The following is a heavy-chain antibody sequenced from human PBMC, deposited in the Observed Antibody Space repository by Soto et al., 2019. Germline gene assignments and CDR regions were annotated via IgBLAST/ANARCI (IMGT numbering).Heavy chain of an antibody. D-gene: IGHD3-22*01. V-gene: IGHV3-30*03. CDR1: GFTFSNYG. CDR2: ISSGGNNK. Sequence: GGSLRLSCAASGFTFSNYGMHWVRQAPGKGLEWVAVISSGGNNKYYADSVKGRFTISRDNSKNTLYLQLNSQRPEDTAVYYCAIDWGMYYDSSGYYSPYDYWGQGTLVTVSS. J-gene: IGHJ4*02. CDR3: AIDWGMYYDSSGYYSPYDY.